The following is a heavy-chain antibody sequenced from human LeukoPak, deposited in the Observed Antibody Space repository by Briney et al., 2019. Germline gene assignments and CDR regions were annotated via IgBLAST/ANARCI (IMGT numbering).Heavy chain of an antibody. J-gene: IGHJ4*02. V-gene: IGHV4-34*01. D-gene: IGHD6-13*01. CDR3: ATSIAAAGTFYY. Sequence: SETLSLTCRVYGGSFGGYYWSWIRQPPGKGLEWIGEISHSGSTNYSPSLKSRVTVSVDTSKNQFSLKLRSVTAADTAVYYCATSIAAAGTFYYWGQGTLVTVSS. CDR2: ISHSGST. CDR1: GGSFGGYY.